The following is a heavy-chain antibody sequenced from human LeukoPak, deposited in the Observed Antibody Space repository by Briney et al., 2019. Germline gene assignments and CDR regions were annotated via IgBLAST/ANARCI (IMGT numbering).Heavy chain of an antibody. J-gene: IGHJ3*02. CDR2: IIPIFGTA. V-gene: IGHV1-69*13. CDR3: ARGYCSSTSCPRPDAFDI. D-gene: IGHD2-2*01. CDR1: GGTFSSYA. Sequence: SVKVSCKASGGTFSSYAISWVRQAPGQGLEWMGGIIPIFGTANYAQKFQGRVTITADESTSTAYMELSSLRSEDTAVYYCARGYCSSTSCPRPDAFDIWGQGTIVTVSS.